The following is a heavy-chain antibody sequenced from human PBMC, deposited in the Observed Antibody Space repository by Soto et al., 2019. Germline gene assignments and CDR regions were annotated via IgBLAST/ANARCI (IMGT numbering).Heavy chain of an antibody. Sequence: ASVKVSCKVSGYTLTELSMHWVRQAPGKGLEWMGGFDPEDGETIYAQKFQGRVTMTEDTSTDTAYMELSSLRSEDTAVYYCATVGIVDTRTSSYYYYYYYMDVWGKGTTVTVSS. CDR1: GYTLTELS. V-gene: IGHV1-24*01. J-gene: IGHJ6*03. D-gene: IGHD5-12*01. CDR2: FDPEDGET. CDR3: ATVGIVDTRTSSYYYYYYYMDV.